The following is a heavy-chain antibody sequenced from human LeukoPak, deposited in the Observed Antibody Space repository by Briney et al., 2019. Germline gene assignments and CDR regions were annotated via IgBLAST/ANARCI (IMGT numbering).Heavy chain of an antibody. D-gene: IGHD5-24*01. J-gene: IGHJ3*02. CDR2: LTDSGGTT. CDR3: AKKRDAFDI. V-gene: IGHV3-23*01. CDR1: GFTFSSYA. Sequence: GGSLRLSCVASGFTFSSYAMGWVRQAPGKGPEWVSSLTDSGGTTYYVDSVKGRFTISRDNSKNTLYLHMNSLRAEDTAMYYCAKKRDAFDIWGQGTVVAVSS.